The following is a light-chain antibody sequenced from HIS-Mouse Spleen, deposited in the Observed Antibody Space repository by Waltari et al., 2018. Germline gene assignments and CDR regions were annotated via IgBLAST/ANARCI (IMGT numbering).Light chain of an antibody. J-gene: IGLJ2*01. CDR3: YSTDSSGNHRV. Sequence: SYELTQPPSVPVSPGQTARITCSGDALPKNYAYWYQQKSGQAPVLVIYEDSKRHSGIPERFSGSSSGTMATLTISGAQVEDEADYYCYSTDSSGNHRVFGGGTKLTVL. CDR2: EDS. CDR1: ALPKNY. V-gene: IGLV3-10*01.